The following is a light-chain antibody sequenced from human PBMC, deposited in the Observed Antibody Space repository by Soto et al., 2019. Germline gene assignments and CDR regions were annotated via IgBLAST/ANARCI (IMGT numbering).Light chain of an antibody. Sequence: IPLTQSPATVSVSPGETVTLSCRASQNIYSNLGWYQQRPGQAPRLIIYRASTRATGIPARFSGSGSGTEFTLTINSLQSADFAVYYCQQYHNLWAFGRGTKVDIK. CDR2: RAS. CDR3: QQYHNLWA. J-gene: IGKJ1*01. CDR1: QNIYSN. V-gene: IGKV3-15*01.